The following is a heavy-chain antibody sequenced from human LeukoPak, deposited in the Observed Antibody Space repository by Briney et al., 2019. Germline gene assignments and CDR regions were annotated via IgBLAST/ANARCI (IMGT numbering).Heavy chain of an antibody. V-gene: IGHV3-21*01. Sequence: KSGGSLRLSCAASGFSFSNHWMTWVRQAPGKGLEWVSSISSSSSYIYYADSVKGRFTISRDNAKNSLYLQMNSLRAEDTAVYYCARAAYYSGYGSSVGYWGQGTLVTVSS. CDR3: ARAAYYSGYGSSVGY. CDR1: GFSFSNHW. J-gene: IGHJ4*02. D-gene: IGHD5-12*01. CDR2: ISSSSSYI.